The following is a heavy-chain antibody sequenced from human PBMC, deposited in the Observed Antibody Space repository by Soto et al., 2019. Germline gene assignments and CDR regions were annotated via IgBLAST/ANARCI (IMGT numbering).Heavy chain of an antibody. J-gene: IGHJ4*02. CDR1: GFTFSDYY. Sequence: QVQLVESGGGLVKPGGSLRLSCAASGFTFSDYYMSSRSSTIFYADSVKGRFTISRDNVKNSLYLKMNSLRAEDTAVYYCASGTNGAFFVYWGQGILVTVSS. D-gene: IGHD2-8*01. V-gene: IGHV3-11*01. CDR2: SRSSTI. CDR3: ASGTNGAFFVY.